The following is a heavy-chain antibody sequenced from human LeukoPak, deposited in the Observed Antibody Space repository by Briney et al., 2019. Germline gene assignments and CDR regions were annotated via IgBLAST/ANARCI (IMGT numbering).Heavy chain of an antibody. CDR3: ARPRLEYCSGGSCFDAFDI. D-gene: IGHD2-15*01. CDR1: GLTFNNYA. Sequence: PGGPLRLSCAVSGLTFNNYAMSWVRQAPGKGLEWVSAISGSGSTTYYADSMKGRFTISRDNSKNTLFLQMNSLTAEDTAIYSCARPRLEYCSGGSCFDAFDIWGQGTMVTVSS. CDR2: ISGSGSTT. J-gene: IGHJ3*02. V-gene: IGHV3-23*01.